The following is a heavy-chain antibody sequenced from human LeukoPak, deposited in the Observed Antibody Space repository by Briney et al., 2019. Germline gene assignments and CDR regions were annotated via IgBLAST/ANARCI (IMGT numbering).Heavy chain of an antibody. CDR2: IKSKTDGGTT. V-gene: IGHV3-15*01. Sequence: GGSLRLSCAASGFTFTNAWLSWVRQAPGKGLEWVGRIKSKTDGGTTDYAAPVKGRFSISRDDSKNTLYLQMNSLRAEDTAVYYCARVPPQYLYYYYGMDVWGQGTTVTVSS. J-gene: IGHJ6*02. CDR1: GFTFTNAW. CDR3: ARVPPQYLYYYYGMDV. D-gene: IGHD2-2*02.